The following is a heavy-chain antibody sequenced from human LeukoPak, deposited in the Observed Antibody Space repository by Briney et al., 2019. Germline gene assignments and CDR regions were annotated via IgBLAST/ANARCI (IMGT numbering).Heavy chain of an antibody. D-gene: IGHD6-13*01. Sequence: ASVKVSCKSCGYIYTRYDINWVRQPSARGHEWMGWMNSNSGNTRYAQKLQGRVTMTRNTSISTAYMELSSLRSDDTAVYYCARGHVRSSSWFDPWGQGTLVTVSS. CDR1: GYIYTRYD. CDR3: ARGHVRSSSWFDP. CDR2: MNSNSGNT. J-gene: IGHJ5*02. V-gene: IGHV1-8*01.